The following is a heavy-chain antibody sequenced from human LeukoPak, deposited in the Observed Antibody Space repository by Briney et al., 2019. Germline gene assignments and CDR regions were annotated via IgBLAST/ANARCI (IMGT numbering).Heavy chain of an antibody. V-gene: IGHV3-30*04. CDR2: ISYDGSNK. D-gene: IGHD4-23*01. J-gene: IGHJ6*03. CDR3: ARDGVPHDYGGLELYYYYYMDV. CDR1: GFTFSSYA. Sequence: PGRSLRLSCAASGFTFSSYAMHWVRQAPGKGLEWVAVISYDGSNKYYADSVKGRFTISRDNSKNTLYLQMNSLRAEDTAVYYCARDGVPHDYGGLELYYYYYMDVWGKGTTVTVSS.